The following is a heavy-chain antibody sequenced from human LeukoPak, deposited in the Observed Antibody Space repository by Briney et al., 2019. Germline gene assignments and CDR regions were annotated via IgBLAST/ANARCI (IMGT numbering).Heavy chain of an antibody. J-gene: IGHJ4*02. D-gene: IGHD3-22*01. V-gene: IGHV4-31*03. CDR3: ASNPNYYDSSGYPGD. CDR2: IYYSEST. CDR1: GGSISSGGYY. Sequence: SQTLSLTCTVSGGSISSGGYYWSWIRQHPGQGLEWIRYIYYSESTYYNPSLKSRVTISVDTSKNQFSLKLSSVTAADTAVYYCASNPNYYDSSGYPGDWGQGTLVTVSS.